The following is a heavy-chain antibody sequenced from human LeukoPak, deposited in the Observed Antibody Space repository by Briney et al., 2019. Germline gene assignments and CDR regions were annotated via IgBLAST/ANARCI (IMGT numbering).Heavy chain of an antibody. CDR2: ISYDGSNK. J-gene: IGHJ4*02. Sequence: PGGSLRLSCAASGFTFSSYAMSWVRQAPGKGLEWVAVISYDGSNKYYADSVKGRFTISRDNSKNTLYLQMNSLRAEDTAVYYCAKDALSGSYPGSYFDYWGQGTLVTVSS. CDR1: GFTFSSYA. V-gene: IGHV3-30*18. D-gene: IGHD1-26*01. CDR3: AKDALSGSYPGSYFDY.